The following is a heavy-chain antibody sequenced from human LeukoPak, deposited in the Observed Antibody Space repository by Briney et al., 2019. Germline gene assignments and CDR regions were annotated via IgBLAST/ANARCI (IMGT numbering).Heavy chain of an antibody. D-gene: IGHD2-8*01. J-gene: IGHJ4*02. Sequence: SETLSLTCTVSGTSIRSYYWSGIRQPPGKGLEWIGSMHYSGNSNSNPSIKSRVSISVDAPDNQFSLNLSSVTAADTAVYYYASHNNGPNPFDYWGRGTLVTVSS. CDR1: GTSIRSYY. CDR3: ASHNNGPNPFDY. V-gene: IGHV4-59*01. CDR2: MHYSGNS.